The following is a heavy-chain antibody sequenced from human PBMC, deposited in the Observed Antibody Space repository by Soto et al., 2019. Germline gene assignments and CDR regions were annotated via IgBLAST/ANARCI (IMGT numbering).Heavy chain of an antibody. CDR2: ISGSGGST. J-gene: IGHJ5*02. CDR3: AKDFPTYDSSGANWFDP. V-gene: IGHV3-23*01. CDR1: GFTFSSYA. Sequence: GGSLRLSCAASGFTFSSYAMSWVRQAPGKGLEWVSAISGSGGSTYYADSVKGRFTISRDNSKNTLYLQMNSLRAEDTAVYYCAKDFPTYDSSGANWFDPWGQGTLVTVSS. D-gene: IGHD3-22*01.